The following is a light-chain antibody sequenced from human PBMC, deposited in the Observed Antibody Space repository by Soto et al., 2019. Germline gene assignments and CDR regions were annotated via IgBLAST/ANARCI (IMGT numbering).Light chain of an antibody. CDR2: RNN. Sequence: QSVLTQPPSASGTPGQRVTISCSGSSSNIGSNYVYWYQQLPGTAPKLLIYRNNQRPSGGPARFSASKSGTSASLAISGLRSEDEADYYCAAWDDSMSGRVFGTGTKVTVL. J-gene: IGLJ1*01. CDR3: AAWDDSMSGRV. V-gene: IGLV1-47*01. CDR1: SSNIGSNY.